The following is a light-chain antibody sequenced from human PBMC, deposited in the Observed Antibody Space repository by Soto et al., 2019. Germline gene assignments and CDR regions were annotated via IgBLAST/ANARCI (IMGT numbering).Light chain of an antibody. J-gene: IGKJ5*01. CDR1: QSLLLGDGKTY. CDR2: EVS. V-gene: IGKV2D-29*01. CDR3: MQGVQLPIT. Sequence: DVVMTQTPLSLSVTPGQPASISCKSTQSLLLGDGKTYLYWYLQKSGQPPQLLIYEVSNRFSGVPDRLNGSGSRTDFTLKISRVEAEDVGVYYCMQGVQLPITFGQGTRLEIK.